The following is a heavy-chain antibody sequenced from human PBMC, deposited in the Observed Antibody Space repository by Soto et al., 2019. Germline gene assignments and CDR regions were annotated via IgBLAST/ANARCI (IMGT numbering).Heavy chain of an antibody. CDR1: GVTFSSYA. Sequence: SVKVSCKASGVTFSSYAISWVRQAPGQGLEWMGGIIPIFGTANYAQKFQGRVTITADESTSTAYMELSSLRSEDTTVYYCARAPDGGGYCGGDCYIYYGMDVWGQGTTVTVSS. CDR2: IIPIFGTA. V-gene: IGHV1-69*13. J-gene: IGHJ6*02. CDR3: ARAPDGGGYCGGDCYIYYGMDV. D-gene: IGHD2-21*02.